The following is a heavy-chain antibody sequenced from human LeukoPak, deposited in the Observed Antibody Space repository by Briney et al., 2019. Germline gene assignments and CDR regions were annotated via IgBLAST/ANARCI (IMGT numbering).Heavy chain of an antibody. Sequence: PGGSLRLSCTASGFTFGDYAMRWVRQAPGKGLEWVSYISSSGSTIYYADSVKGRFTISRDNAKNSLYLQMNSLRAEDTAVYYCAELGITMIGGVWGKGTTVTISS. V-gene: IGHV3-48*03. D-gene: IGHD3-10*02. CDR3: AELGITMIGGV. CDR1: GFTFGDYA. CDR2: ISSSGSTI. J-gene: IGHJ6*04.